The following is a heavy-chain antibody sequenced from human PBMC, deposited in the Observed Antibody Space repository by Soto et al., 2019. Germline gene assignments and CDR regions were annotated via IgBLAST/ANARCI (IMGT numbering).Heavy chain of an antibody. J-gene: IGHJ4*02. V-gene: IGHV3-11*01. CDR1: GFTFTDYY. CDR2: ISSRCSTI. Sequence: GTMRLPCVPSGFTFTDYYMCWIRQAPAQWLAWLSYISSRCSTIYYADSGKGRVTISRDNAKNSLYLQMNSLRAEDTAVYYCASCGYSYGPRPFNDWGQGTLVTVSS. D-gene: IGHD5-18*01. CDR3: ASCGYSYGPRPFND.